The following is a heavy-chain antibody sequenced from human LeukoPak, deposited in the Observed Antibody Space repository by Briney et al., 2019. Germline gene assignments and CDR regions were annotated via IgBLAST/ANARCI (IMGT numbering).Heavy chain of an antibody. Sequence: PGRSLRLSCAASGFTFSSYGVHWVRQAPGKGLEWVAVIWYDGSNKYYADSVKGRLNISRENSKNTLYLQMNSLRAEHTAVYYCARGPCSYGYFDYWGQGTLVTVSS. V-gene: IGHV3-33*01. CDR1: GFTFSSYG. CDR2: IWYDGSNK. CDR3: ARGPCSYGYFDY. J-gene: IGHJ4*02. D-gene: IGHD5-18*01.